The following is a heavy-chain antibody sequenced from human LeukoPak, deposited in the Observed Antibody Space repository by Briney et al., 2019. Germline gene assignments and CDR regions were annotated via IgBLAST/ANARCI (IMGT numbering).Heavy chain of an antibody. CDR3: ARDQGYYDSSGYRFDY. D-gene: IGHD3-22*01. V-gene: IGHV3-66*01. CDR1: GFTVSSNY. Sequence: GGSLRLSCVASGFTVSSNYMSWVRQAPGKGLEWVSVIYSGGSTYYADSVKGRFTISRDNSKNTLYLQMNSLRAEDTAVYYCARDQGYYDSSGYRFDYWGQGTLVTVSS. CDR2: IYSGGST. J-gene: IGHJ4*02.